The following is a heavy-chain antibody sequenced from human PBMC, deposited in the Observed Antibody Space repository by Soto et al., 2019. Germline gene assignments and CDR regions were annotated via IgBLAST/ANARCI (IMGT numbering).Heavy chain of an antibody. Sequence: PGGSLRLSCAAAGFTFSSYGMHWVRQAPGTGLEWVAVMSYDGSKYYADTVKGRFTISRDNSKNTLYLQINSLRPEDTAVYYCAKDXTPWFGDYFHYYYGMDVWGQGTTVTVSS. CDR2: MSYDGSK. V-gene: IGHV3-30*18. CDR3: AKDXTPWFGDYFHYYYGMDV. D-gene: IGHD4-17*01. CDR1: GFTFSSYG. J-gene: IGHJ6*02.